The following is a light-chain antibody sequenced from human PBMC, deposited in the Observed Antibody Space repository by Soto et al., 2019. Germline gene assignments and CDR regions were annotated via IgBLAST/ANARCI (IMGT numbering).Light chain of an antibody. CDR2: LEGSGSY. CDR1: SGHRSYI. V-gene: IGLV4-60*03. CDR3: ETWDSNSRV. Sequence: QSVLTQSSSASASLGSSVKLTCTLSSGHRSYIIAWHQQQPGKAPRYLMKLEGSGSYNKGSGVPDRFSGSSSGADRYLTMSKLKSEEEADYYCETWDSNSRVXGGVTKVTVL. J-gene: IGLJ2*01.